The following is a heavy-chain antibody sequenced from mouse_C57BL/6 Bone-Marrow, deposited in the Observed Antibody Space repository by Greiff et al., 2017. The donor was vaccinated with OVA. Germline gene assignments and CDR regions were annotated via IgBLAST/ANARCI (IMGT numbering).Heavy chain of an antibody. J-gene: IGHJ2*01. CDR1: GYTFTDYY. V-gene: IGHV1-76*01. Sequence: QVQLKQSGAELVRPGASVKLSCKASGYTFTDYYISWVKQRPGQGLEWIARIYPGSGNIYYNEMFKGKATLTAEKSSSTAYMQLSSLASDDTAVYCSERSERLRSYVDYWGQGNALTVSS. D-gene: IGHD2-2*01. CDR2: IYPGSGNI. CDR3: ERSERLRSYVDY.